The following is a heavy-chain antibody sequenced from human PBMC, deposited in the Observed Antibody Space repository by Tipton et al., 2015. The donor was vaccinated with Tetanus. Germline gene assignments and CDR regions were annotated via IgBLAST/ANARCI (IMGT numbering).Heavy chain of an antibody. CDR3: AREAINSEDRRAFDV. J-gene: IGHJ3*01. CDR2: FSPIFRRP. V-gene: IGHV1-69*01. CDR1: GGTFSNYV. Sequence: QLVQSGPEVKKPGSSVKVSCKSSGGTFSNYVFNWVRQAPGQGLEWMGGFSPIFRRPNYAQKFQGRVTISADESTSTAYMELRSLTSADTAIYYCAREAINSEDRRAFDVWGQGTMVTV. D-gene: IGHD3-22*01.